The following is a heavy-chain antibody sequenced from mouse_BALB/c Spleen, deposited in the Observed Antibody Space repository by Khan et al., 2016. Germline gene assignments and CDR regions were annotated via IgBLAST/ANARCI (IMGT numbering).Heavy chain of an antibody. J-gene: IGHJ3*01. CDR1: GYSITSDYA. Sequence: EVQLQESGPGLVKPSQSLTLTCTVTGYSITSDYAWNWIRQFPGNKLEWMGYISYSGSTSYNPSLKSRISITRDTSKNQTFLRLNSVTTEDASSYYCAGELGWFAYWGQGTLVTVSA. CDR3: AGELGWFAY. V-gene: IGHV3-2*02. D-gene: IGHD4-1*01. CDR2: ISYSGST.